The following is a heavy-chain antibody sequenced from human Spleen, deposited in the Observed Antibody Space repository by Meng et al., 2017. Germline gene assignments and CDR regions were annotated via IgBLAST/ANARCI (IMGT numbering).Heavy chain of an antibody. V-gene: IGHV4-30-4*01. CDR2: IYYSGST. CDR1: SGSITTYDYY. J-gene: IGHJ4*02. CDR3: ARAPRGTYFDY. Sequence: QLQLQESGSGLLKPSQTLSLTCTVSSGSITTYDYYWTWIRQPPGKGLEWIGYIYYSGSTYYNPSLTSRISMSVDPSKSQFSLKVSSVTAADTAVYFCARAPRGTYFDYWGQGTLVTAPQ. D-gene: IGHD1-26*01.